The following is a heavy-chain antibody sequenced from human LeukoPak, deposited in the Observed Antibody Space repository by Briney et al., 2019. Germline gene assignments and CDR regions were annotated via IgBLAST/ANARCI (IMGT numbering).Heavy chain of an antibody. J-gene: IGHJ4*02. V-gene: IGHV3-23*01. CDR1: GFTFSSYA. CDR2: ISGSGGST. D-gene: IGHD2-21*02. CDR3: AKDPDSLMVTAIPGYFDY. Sequence: GGSLRLSCAASGFTFSSYAMSWVRQAPGKGLEWVSAISGSGGSTYYADSVKGRFTISRDNSKNPLYLQMNSLRAEDTAVYYCAKDPDSLMVTAIPGYFDYWGQGTLVTVSP.